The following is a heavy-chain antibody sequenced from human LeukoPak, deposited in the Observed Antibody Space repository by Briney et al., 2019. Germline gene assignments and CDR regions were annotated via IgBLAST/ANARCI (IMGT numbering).Heavy chain of an antibody. D-gene: IGHD1-26*01. V-gene: IGHV1-69*02. CDR3: AKGMSGSSPYNWFDP. Sequence: GASVKVSCKASGGTFSSYTISWVRQAPGQGLEWMRRIIPILGIANYAQKFQGRVTITADKSTSTAYMELSSLRSEDTAVYYCAKGMSGSSPYNWFDPWGQGTLVTVSS. CDR2: IIPILGIA. CDR1: GGTFSSYT. J-gene: IGHJ5*02.